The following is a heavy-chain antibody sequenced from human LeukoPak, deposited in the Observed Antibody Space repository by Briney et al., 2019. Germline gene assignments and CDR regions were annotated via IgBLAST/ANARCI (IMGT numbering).Heavy chain of an antibody. CDR1: GFTFDDYG. CDR2: ISWNSGSI. D-gene: IGHD3-10*01. V-gene: IGHV3-9*01. CDR3: AKENMIRGVIYSPFDY. Sequence: PGGSLRLSCAVSGFTFDDYGMHWVRQAPGKGLEWVSGISWNSGSIGYADSVKGRFTISRDNAKKSLYLQMNSLRAEDTALYYCAKENMIRGVIYSPFDYWGQGTLVTVSS. J-gene: IGHJ4*02.